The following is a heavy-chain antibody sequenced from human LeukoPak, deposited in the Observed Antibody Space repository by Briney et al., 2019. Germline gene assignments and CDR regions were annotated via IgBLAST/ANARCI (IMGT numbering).Heavy chain of an antibody. D-gene: IGHD5-12*01. Sequence: GESLKISCKVSGYSFTTSWIGWVRQMSGKGLEWMGVIYPGDSDTRYSPSFQGQVTMSADKSNNTAYLQWSGLKASDTAMYYCARRDRYSGYDWGQGTLVTVSS. J-gene: IGHJ4*02. CDR1: GYSFTTSW. CDR2: IYPGDSDT. V-gene: IGHV5-51*01. CDR3: ARRDRYSGYD.